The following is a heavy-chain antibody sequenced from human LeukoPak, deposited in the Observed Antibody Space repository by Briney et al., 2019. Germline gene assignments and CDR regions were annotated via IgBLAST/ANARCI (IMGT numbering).Heavy chain of an antibody. CDR2: IYHSGST. Sequence: SETLSLTCAVSGGSISSSNWWSWVRQPPGNGLEWIGEIYHSGSTNYNPSLKSRVTISVDKSKNQFSLKLSSVTAADTAVYYCARDLQYSSSWYFSSLVGPYMDVWGKGTTVTVSS. D-gene: IGHD6-13*01. J-gene: IGHJ6*03. CDR3: ARDLQYSSSWYFSSLVGPYMDV. V-gene: IGHV4-4*02. CDR1: GGSISSSNW.